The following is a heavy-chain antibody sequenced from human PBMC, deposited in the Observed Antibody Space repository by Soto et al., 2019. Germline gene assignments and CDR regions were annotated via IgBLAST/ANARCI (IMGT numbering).Heavy chain of an antibody. D-gene: IGHD3-10*01. CDR3: ATGSTFYYALDY. CDR2: ISGSGGST. CDR1: GFTFSSYA. V-gene: IGHV3-23*01. J-gene: IGHJ4*02. Sequence: WGSLRLSCAASGFTFSSYAMSWVRQAPGKGLEWVSAISGSGGSTYYADSVKGRFTISRDNSKNTLYLQMNSLRAEDTAVYYCATGSTFYYALDYWGQGTLVTVSS.